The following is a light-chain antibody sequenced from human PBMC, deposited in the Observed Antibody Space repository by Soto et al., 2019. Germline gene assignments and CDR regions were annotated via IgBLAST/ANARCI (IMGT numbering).Light chain of an antibody. J-gene: IGKJ2*01. CDR3: QQYTSYFYT. V-gene: IGKV1-5*03. CDR2: KAS. Sequence: GDRVIIPCRASQNIDSWLAWYQQKPGKAPNLLIYKASTLESGVPSRFSGSGSGTDFTLTISSLQPDDFATYYCQQYTSYFYTFGQGTKLEIK. CDR1: QNIDSW.